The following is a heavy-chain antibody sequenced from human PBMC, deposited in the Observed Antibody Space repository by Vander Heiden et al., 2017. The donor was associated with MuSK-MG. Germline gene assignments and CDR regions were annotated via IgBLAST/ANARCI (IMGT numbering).Heavy chain of an antibody. J-gene: IGHJ4*02. CDR1: GYSFTSTW. V-gene: IGHV5-51*01. Sequence: EVQLVQSGAEVKKPGEALKISCKGSGYSFTSTWIGWVRQMPGKGLEWMGIIYPGDSDTRYSPSFQGQVTISADKSISTAYLQWSSLKASDTAVYYCARLSSGSSWTFDYWGQGTLVTVSS. CDR3: ARLSSGSSWTFDY. CDR2: IYPGDSDT. D-gene: IGHD6-13*01.